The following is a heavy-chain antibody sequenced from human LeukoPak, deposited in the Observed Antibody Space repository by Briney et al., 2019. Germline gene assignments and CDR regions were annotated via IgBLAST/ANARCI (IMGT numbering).Heavy chain of an antibody. J-gene: IGHJ3*02. CDR1: GFTFDDYA. V-gene: IGHV3-9*01. Sequence: GGSLRLSCAASGFTFDDYAMHWVRHAPGKGLEWVSGISWNSGSIGYADSVKGRFTISRDNAKNSLYLQMNSLRAEDTALYYCAHLLGAFDIWGQGTMVTVSS. CDR2: ISWNSGSI. D-gene: IGHD3-10*01. CDR3: AHLLGAFDI.